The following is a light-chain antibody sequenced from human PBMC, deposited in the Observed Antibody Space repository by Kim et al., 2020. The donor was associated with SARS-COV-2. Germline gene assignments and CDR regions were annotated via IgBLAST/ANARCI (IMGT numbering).Light chain of an antibody. CDR3: QVWGSSSDQGV. Sequence: SYELTQPPSVSVAPGETARITCGGNNIGSLSVNWYQQKPGQAPLLVIYYDKDRPSGIPERFSDSNSGNTATLTISRVEAGDEADYYCQVWGSSSDQGVFGGGTQLTVL. J-gene: IGLJ3*02. CDR2: YDK. CDR1: NIGSLS. V-gene: IGLV3-21*04.